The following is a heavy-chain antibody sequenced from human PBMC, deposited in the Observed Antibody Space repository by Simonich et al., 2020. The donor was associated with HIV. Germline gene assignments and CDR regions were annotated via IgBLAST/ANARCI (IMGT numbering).Heavy chain of an antibody. CDR1: GGSFSGYC. CDR3: ARSADHHYESSGHYFDAFDI. Sequence: QVHLQQWGAGLLEPSETLSLTCAVYGGSFSGYCWSWIRQFPGKGLEWIWEINRSGITYYTPYLKSLMIVSVVMSKYQFSLKLNSVTAADTAVYYCARSADHHYESSGHYFDAFDIWGQGTMVTVSS. J-gene: IGHJ3*02. CDR2: INRSGIT. V-gene: IGHV4-34*01. D-gene: IGHD3-22*01.